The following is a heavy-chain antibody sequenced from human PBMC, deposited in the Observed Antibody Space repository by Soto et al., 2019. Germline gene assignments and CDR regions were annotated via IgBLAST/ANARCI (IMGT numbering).Heavy chain of an antibody. Sequence: GGSLRFSCAASGFTFSSYGMHWVRQAPGKGLEWVAVIWYDGSNKYYADSVKGRFTISRDNSKNTLYLQMNSLRAEDTAVYYCAKWAGGCSSTSCYVDYYMDVWGKGTTVTVSS. D-gene: IGHD2-2*01. CDR1: GFTFSSYG. J-gene: IGHJ6*03. V-gene: IGHV3-33*06. CDR3: AKWAGGCSSTSCYVDYYMDV. CDR2: IWYDGSNK.